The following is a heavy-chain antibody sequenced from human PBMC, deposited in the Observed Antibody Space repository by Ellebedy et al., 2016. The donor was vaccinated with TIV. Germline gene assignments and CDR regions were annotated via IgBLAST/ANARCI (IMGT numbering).Heavy chain of an antibody. CDR2: IHHSGSS. V-gene: IGHV4-31*03. J-gene: IGHJ6*02. CDR3: ARDQVVRGGYHGMDV. CDR1: GGSISRGGYY. D-gene: IGHD3-10*01. Sequence: SETLSLXXTVSGGSISRGGYYWSWIRQHPGKGLAYIGYIHHSGSSYYNPSLKSRVTISVDTSKNQFSLKLSSVTAADTAVYYCARDQVVRGGYHGMDVWGQGTTVTVSS.